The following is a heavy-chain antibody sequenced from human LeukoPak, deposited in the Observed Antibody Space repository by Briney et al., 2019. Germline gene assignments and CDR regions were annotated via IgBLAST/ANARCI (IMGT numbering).Heavy chain of an antibody. CDR2: ISSSSKTI. CDR1: GFHYRTYR. Sequence: PGGSLRLPCGACGFHYRTYRLHWLRQAPGKGLEWVSYISSSSKTIYYADSVKGRFTISRDNAKNSLYLQMNSLRDEDSAVYYCARYQGTVDYWGQGTLVTVSS. V-gene: IGHV3-48*02. J-gene: IGHJ4*02. CDR3: ARYQGTVDY.